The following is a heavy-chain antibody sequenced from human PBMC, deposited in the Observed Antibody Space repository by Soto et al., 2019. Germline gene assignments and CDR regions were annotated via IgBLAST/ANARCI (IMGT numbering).Heavy chain of an antibody. Sequence: PSETLSLTCTVSGGSISSYYWSWIRQPPGKGLEWIGYIYYSGSTNYNPSLKSRVTISVDTSKNQFSLKLSSVTAADTAVYYCARQGVRPFDYWGQGTLVTVSS. D-gene: IGHD6-13*01. V-gene: IGHV4-59*08. CDR2: IYYSGST. CDR3: ARQGVRPFDY. CDR1: GGSISSYY. J-gene: IGHJ4*02.